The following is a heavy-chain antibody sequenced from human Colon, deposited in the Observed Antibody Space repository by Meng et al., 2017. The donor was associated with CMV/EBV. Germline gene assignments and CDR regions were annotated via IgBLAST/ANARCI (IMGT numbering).Heavy chain of an antibody. D-gene: IGHD3-10*01. CDR2: INRDGTSR. Sequence: LYCAASRFTLSNYWVHWVRQAPGKGLEWVSRINRDGTSRDFAGSVRGRFTIFRDNAKNTVYLQMNSLRPEDTAVYYCASDFGGGDDYWGQGTLVTVSS. CDR3: ASDFGGGDDY. V-gene: IGHV3-74*01. CDR1: RFTLSNYW. J-gene: IGHJ4*02.